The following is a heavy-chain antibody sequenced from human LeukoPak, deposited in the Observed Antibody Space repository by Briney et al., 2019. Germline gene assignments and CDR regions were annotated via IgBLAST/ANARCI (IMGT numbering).Heavy chain of an antibody. CDR2: ISFYNGNT. J-gene: IGHJ6*02. Sequence: GASVKVSCKASGYTFTTYVISWVRQAPGQGLEWMGYISFYNGNTNYAQNFQGRVTITADKSTSTAYMELSSLRSEDTAVYYCARGIAAAGTLHTYYGMDVWGQGTTVTVSS. CDR3: ARGIAAAGTLHTYYGMDV. V-gene: IGHV1-18*01. D-gene: IGHD6-13*01. CDR1: GYTFTTYV.